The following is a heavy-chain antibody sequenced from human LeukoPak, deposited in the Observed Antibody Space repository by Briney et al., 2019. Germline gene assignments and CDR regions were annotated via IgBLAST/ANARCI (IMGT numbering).Heavy chain of an antibody. J-gene: IGHJ1*01. D-gene: IGHD3-3*01. CDR1: GGSISSYY. Sequence: PSETLSLTCTVSGGSISSYYWSWIRQPPGKGLEWIWYIYYSGSTNYNPSLKSRVTISVDTSKNQFSLKLSSVTAADTAVYYCATTAYYDFWSGYYISGPSAEYFQHWGQGTLVTVSS. CDR2: IYYSGST. CDR3: ATTAYYDFWSGYYISGPSAEYFQH. V-gene: IGHV4-59*01.